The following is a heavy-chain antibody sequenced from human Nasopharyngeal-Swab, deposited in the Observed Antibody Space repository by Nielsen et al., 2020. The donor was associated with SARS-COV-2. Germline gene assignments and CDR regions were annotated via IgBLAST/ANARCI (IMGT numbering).Heavy chain of an antibody. V-gene: IGHV2-5*02. CDR2: IYGDDGK. CDR3: AHKKNWNFDY. Sequence: WIRQPPGKALEWLALIYGDDGKTYSPSLQSSLTITKDTSKNQVVLTMINMDPVDTATYYCAHKKNWNFDYWGQGTLVTVSS. D-gene: IGHD1-1*01. J-gene: IGHJ4*02.